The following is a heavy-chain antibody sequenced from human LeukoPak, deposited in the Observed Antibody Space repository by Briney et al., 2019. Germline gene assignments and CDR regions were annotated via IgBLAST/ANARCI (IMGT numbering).Heavy chain of an antibody. J-gene: IGHJ4*02. Sequence: GGSLRLSCAASGFTVSSNYMSWVRQAPGKGLEWVSVIYSGGSTYYADSVKGRFTISRDNSKNTLYLQMNSLRAVDTAVYYCAREVTTGHFDYWGQGTLVTVSS. CDR3: AREVTTGHFDY. CDR1: GFTVSSNY. D-gene: IGHD1-1*01. CDR2: IYSGGST. V-gene: IGHV3-66*01.